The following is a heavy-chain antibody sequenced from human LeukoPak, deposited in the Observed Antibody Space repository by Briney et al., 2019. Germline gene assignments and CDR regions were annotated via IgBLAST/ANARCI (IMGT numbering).Heavy chain of an antibody. CDR3: ARGPSGFYMDY. CDR2: IHSTGST. CDR1: GGSMNSYY. D-gene: IGHD6-19*01. J-gene: IGHJ4*02. V-gene: IGHV4-4*07. Sequence: PSETLSLACIVSGGSMNSYYWTWMRQPAGKGLEWIGRIHSTGSTNYNPSLKSRVTMSIDTSNNQFSLKLSSVTAADTAVYYCARGPSGFYMDYWGQGALVTVSS.